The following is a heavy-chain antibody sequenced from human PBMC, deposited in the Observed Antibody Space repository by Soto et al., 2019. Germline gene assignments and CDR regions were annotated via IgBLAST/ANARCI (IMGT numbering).Heavy chain of an antibody. Sequence: SETLSLTCAVSGGSFSAYHWTWIRQTPGKGLEWIGEISHSGSTNYKPSLKSQVTISADPSKKQFSLNLTSMTAADSGVYYCARGECSSNYCFTRWALDIWGQGTVVTVS. D-gene: IGHD2-2*01. CDR2: ISHSGST. J-gene: IGHJ3*02. CDR1: GGSFSAYH. V-gene: IGHV4-34*01. CDR3: ARGECSSNYCFTRWALDI.